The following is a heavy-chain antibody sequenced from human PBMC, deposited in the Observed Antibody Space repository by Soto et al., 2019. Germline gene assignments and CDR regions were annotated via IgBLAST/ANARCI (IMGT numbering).Heavy chain of an antibody. CDR2: IHYNRNT. J-gene: IGHJ4*02. CDR1: GDSISSYS. D-gene: IGHD3-16*02. Sequence: ETLSLTCTVSGDSISSYSWSWIRQPPGKGLEWIGNIHYNRNTKYNPSLKSRVTISRDNFKNTLHLQMNSLRAEDTAVYYCAKALGELSPESFDYWGQGSLVTVSS. CDR3: AKALGELSPESFDY. V-gene: IGHV4-59*01.